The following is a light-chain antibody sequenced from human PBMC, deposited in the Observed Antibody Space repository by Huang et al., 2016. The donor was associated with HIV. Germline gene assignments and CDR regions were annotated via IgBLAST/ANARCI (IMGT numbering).Light chain of an antibody. Sequence: EIVMTQSPATLSVSPGERATLSCRARQSVSSNLAWYQQKPGQAPRLLIYGASTRATGLPARFSGSGSGTEFTLTISSLQSEDFAVYYCQQYNNWPITFGQGTRLEIK. CDR3: QQYNNWPIT. V-gene: IGKV3-15*01. CDR2: GAS. CDR1: QSVSSN. J-gene: IGKJ5*01.